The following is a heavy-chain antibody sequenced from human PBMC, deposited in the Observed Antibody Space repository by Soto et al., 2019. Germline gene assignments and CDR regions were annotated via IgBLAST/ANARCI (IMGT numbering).Heavy chain of an antibody. CDR1: GGTFSSYT. V-gene: IGHV1-69*04. D-gene: IGHD2-15*01. Sequence: SVKVSCKASGGTFSSYTISWVRQAPGRGLEWMGRIIPILGIANYAQKFQGRVTITADKSTSTAYMELSSLRSEDTAVYYCARDLRTVVTATGTAVDDWGQGTLGIVSS. CDR2: IIPILGIA. J-gene: IGHJ4*02. CDR3: ARDLRTVVTATGTAVDD.